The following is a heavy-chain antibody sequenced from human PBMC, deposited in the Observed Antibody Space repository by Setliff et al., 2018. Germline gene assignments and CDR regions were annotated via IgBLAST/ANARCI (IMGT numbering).Heavy chain of an antibody. V-gene: IGHV3-74*01. CDR3: ASIDWGENFYNMDV. D-gene: IGHD7-27*01. Sequence: GGSLRLSCGASGFTFSKYWMYWVRQVPGKGLVWVSRINGDGTITNYADSVKGRFTISRDNAKNTLYLQVNSLRGEDTAVYFCASIDWGENFYNMDVWGKGTTVTVS. CDR2: INGDGTIT. CDR1: GFTFSKYW. J-gene: IGHJ6*03.